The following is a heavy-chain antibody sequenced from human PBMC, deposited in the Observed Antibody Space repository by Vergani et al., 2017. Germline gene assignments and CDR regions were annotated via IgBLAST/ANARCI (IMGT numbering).Heavy chain of an antibody. Sequence: QVQLQESGPGLVKPSQTLSLTCTVSGGSISSGGYYWSWIRQPPGEGLEWIGYIYYSGSTYYNPSLKSRGTISVDTSKNQFSLKLSSVTAADTAVYYCARGPNYDSSGFDFDYWGQGTLVTVSS. D-gene: IGHD3-22*01. J-gene: IGHJ4*02. CDR3: ARGPNYDSSGFDFDY. V-gene: IGHV4-31*03. CDR2: IYYSGST. CDR1: GGSISSGGYY.